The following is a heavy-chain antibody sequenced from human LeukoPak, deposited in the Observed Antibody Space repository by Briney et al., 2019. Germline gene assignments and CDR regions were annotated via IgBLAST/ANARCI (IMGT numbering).Heavy chain of an antibody. V-gene: IGHV1-18*01. CDR2: ISSYDGNT. J-gene: IGHJ4*02. D-gene: IGHD3-16*01. CDR1: GYAFSSYG. CDR3: ARDDVWGSFDY. Sequence: GASVKVSCKASGYAFSSYGFSWVRQAPGQGLEWMGWISSYDGNTKSVDKLQGRVTMTTDTSTSTAYMELRRLRSDDTAVYYCARDDVWGSFDYWGQGTLVTVSS.